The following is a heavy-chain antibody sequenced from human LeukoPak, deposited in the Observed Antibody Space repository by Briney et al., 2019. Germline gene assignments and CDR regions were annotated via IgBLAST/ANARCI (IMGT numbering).Heavy chain of an antibody. J-gene: IGHJ4*02. CDR3: ARDSRSAPYDYVWGSYRPFDY. D-gene: IGHD3-16*02. CDR1: GGSISSSSYY. Sequence: PSETLSLTCTVSGGSISSSSYYWGWIRQPPGKGLEWIGSIYYSGSTYYNPSLKSRVTISVDTSKNQFSLKLSSVTAADTAVYCCARDSRSAPYDYVWGSYRPFDYWGQGTLVTVSS. V-gene: IGHV4-39*07. CDR2: IYYSGST.